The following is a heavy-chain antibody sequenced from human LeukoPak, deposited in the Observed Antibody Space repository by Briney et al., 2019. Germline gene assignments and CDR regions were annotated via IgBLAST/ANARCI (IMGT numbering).Heavy chain of an antibody. CDR1: GGSISSYY. CDR3: AGEAGYSSGWYVY. CDR2: IYYSGST. D-gene: IGHD6-19*01. V-gene: IGHV4-59*01. J-gene: IGHJ4*02. Sequence: PSETLSLTCTVSGGSISSYYWSWIRQPPGKGLEWIGYIYYSGSTNYNPSLKSRVTISVDTSKNQFSLKLSSVTAADTAVYYCAGEAGYSSGWYVYWGQGTLVTVSS.